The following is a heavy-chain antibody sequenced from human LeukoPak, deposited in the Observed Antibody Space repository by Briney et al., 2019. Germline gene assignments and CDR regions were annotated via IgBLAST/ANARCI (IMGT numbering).Heavy chain of an antibody. Sequence: PGGSLRPSCSASGFTSSSYAMHWVRQAPGKGLEYVSAISSNGGSTYYADSVKGRFTISRDNSKNTLYLQMSSLRAEDTAVYYCVKDFIPHCSSTSCYPDFDYWGQGTLVTVSS. V-gene: IGHV3-64D*06. CDR1: GFTSSSYA. J-gene: IGHJ4*02. CDR2: ISSNGGST. CDR3: VKDFIPHCSSTSCYPDFDY. D-gene: IGHD2-2*01.